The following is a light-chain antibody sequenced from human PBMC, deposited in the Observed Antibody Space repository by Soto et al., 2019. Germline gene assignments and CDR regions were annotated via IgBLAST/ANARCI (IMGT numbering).Light chain of an antibody. Sequence: EVVMTQSPATLSVSLGDRATLSCRASQSVSSNLAWYQQKPGQAPRLLIYGASTRATGIPARFSGSGSGTEFTLTISSLQSEDFAVYYCQLYGASPKTFGQGTKVEIK. CDR1: QSVSSN. CDR2: GAS. J-gene: IGKJ1*01. CDR3: QLYGASPKT. V-gene: IGKV3-15*01.